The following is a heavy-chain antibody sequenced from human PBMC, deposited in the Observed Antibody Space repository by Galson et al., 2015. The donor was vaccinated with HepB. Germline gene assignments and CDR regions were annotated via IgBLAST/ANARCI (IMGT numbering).Heavy chain of an antibody. V-gene: IGHV6-1*01. CDR1: GDSVSRKSTA. J-gene: IGHJ4*02. CDR2: TYYRSQWYN. Sequence: CAISGDSVSRKSTAWNWIRQSPSRGLEWLGRTYYRSQWYNDYAVSVKSRIRVNSDTSKNQFSLHLNSVTPDETAIYYCARQDYCYDSNCQGGGFDYWGQGTLVTVSS. D-gene: IGHD3-22*01. CDR3: ARQDYCYDSNCQGGGFDY.